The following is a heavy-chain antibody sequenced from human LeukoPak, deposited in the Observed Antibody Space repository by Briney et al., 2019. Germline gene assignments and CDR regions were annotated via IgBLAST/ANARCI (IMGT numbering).Heavy chain of an antibody. CDR1: GFTFDDYG. D-gene: IGHD6-13*01. Sequence: GGSLRLSCAASGFTFDDYGMSWVRQAPGKGLEWVSGINWNGGSTGYADSVKGRFTISRDNAKNSLYLQMNSLRAEDTALYYCARSGYSSSWSNYYYYYMDVWGKGTTVTVSS. CDR2: INWNGGST. J-gene: IGHJ6*03. V-gene: IGHV3-20*04. CDR3: ARSGYSSSWSNYYYYYMDV.